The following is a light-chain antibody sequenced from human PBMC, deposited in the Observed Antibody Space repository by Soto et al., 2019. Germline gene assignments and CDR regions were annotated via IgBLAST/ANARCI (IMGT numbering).Light chain of an antibody. J-gene: IGLJ1*01. CDR1: NRDVGGYNL. CDR3: CSYAGFSAVV. CDR2: EGS. Sequence: QSALTQPASVSGSPGQSIAISSTGTNRDVGGYNLVSWYQQHPGKAPKLIIYEGSKGPSGISNRFSASKSGNTASLTISGLQAEDEADYYCCSYAGFSAVVFGTGTKLTVL. V-gene: IGLV2-23*03.